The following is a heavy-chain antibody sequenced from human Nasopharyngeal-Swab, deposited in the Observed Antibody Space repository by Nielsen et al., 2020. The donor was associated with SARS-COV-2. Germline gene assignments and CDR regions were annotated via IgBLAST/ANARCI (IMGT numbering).Heavy chain of an antibody. J-gene: IGHJ4*02. V-gene: IGHV3-11*01. Sequence: WIRQPPGKGLEWLSYISNSGSTTYYADSVKGRFTVSRDNARKSLYLQMYSLRAEDTAVYYCARRGDYGDYWGQGTLVTVSS. CDR3: ARRGDYGDY. CDR2: ISNSGSTT. D-gene: IGHD4-17*01.